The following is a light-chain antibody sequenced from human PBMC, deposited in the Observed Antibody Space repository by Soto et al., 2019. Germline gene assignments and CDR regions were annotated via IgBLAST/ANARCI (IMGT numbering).Light chain of an antibody. Sequence: EIVLTQSPGTLSLSPGERATLSCSASQSVSSSYLAWYQQKPGQAPRLLIYGASSRATGIPDRFSGSGSGTDFTLTITGLEPEDLAVYYCQQYGSSPPFTFGQGTRLEIK. CDR2: GAS. V-gene: IGKV3-20*01. CDR1: QSVSSSY. J-gene: IGKJ5*01. CDR3: QQYGSSPPFT.